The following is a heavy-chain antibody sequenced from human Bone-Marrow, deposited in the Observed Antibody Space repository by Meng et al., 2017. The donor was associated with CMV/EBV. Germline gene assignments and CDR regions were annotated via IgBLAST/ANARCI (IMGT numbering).Heavy chain of an antibody. CDR1: GYTFTSYY. CDR3: ARAGVFEGGYCSSTSCYKWFDP. V-gene: IGHV1-46*01. D-gene: IGHD2-2*02. Sequence: ASVKVSCKASGYTFTSYYMHWVRQAPGQGLEWMGIINPSGGSTSYAQKFQGRVTITTDESTSTAYMELSSLRSEDTAVYYCARAGVFEGGYCSSTSCYKWFDPWGQGTLVTVSS. CDR2: INPSGGST. J-gene: IGHJ5*02.